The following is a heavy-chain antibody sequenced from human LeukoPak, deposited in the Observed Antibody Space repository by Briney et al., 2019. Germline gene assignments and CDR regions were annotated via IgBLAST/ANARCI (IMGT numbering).Heavy chain of an antibody. Sequence: PGGSLRLSCAASGLTFSSYAMSWVRQAPGKGLEWVSAISGSGGSTYYADSVKGRFTISRDNSKNTLYLQMSSLRAEDTAVYYCAKVGKGYYDFWSGPAQSYGMDVWGQGTTVTVSS. CDR1: GLTFSSYA. CDR2: ISGSGGST. D-gene: IGHD3-3*01. J-gene: IGHJ6*02. CDR3: AKVGKGYYDFWSGPAQSYGMDV. V-gene: IGHV3-23*01.